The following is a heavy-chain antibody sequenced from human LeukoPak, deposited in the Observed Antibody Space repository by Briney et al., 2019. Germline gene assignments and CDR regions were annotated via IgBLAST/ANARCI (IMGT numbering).Heavy chain of an antibody. CDR2: ISSDSSSI. J-gene: IGHJ4*02. CDR1: GFTFSIYS. D-gene: IGHD2-2*01. CDR3: ARERGYCTDTSCYGFDY. Sequence: GGSLTLSCAASGFTFSIYSMNWVRQAPGKGLEWVSKISSDSSSIYYADSVKGRFTISRDNAKNSLYLQMNNLRAEDTAVYYCARERGYCTDTSCYGFDYWGQGILVTVSS. V-gene: IGHV3-48*01.